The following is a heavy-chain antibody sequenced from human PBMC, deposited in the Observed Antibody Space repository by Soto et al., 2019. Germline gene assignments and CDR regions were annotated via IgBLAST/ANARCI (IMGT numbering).Heavy chain of an antibody. J-gene: IGHJ4*02. Sequence: WTWIRQHPGKGLEWIGYIYYSGTTYYNPSLKSRVSISVDTSKNQFSLKLTSVTAADTAVYYCARALRISLGEIDYWGQGSLVTVSS. CDR2: IYYSGTT. CDR3: ARALRISLGEIDY. D-gene: IGHD2-15*01. V-gene: IGHV4-31*02.